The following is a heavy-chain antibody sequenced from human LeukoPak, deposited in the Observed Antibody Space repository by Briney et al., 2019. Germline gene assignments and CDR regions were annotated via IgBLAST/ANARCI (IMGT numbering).Heavy chain of an antibody. D-gene: IGHD1-26*01. J-gene: IGHJ4*02. CDR3: ARGPPGISYPLGY. CDR1: GFTFSDHY. Sequence: SGGSLRLSCAASGFTFSDHYMDWVRQTPGKGLEWVGRTRNKANSYTTEYAASVKGRFTISRDDSKNSLYLQMNSLKTEDTAVYYCARGPPGISYPLGYWGQGTLVTVSS. V-gene: IGHV3-72*01. CDR2: TRNKANSYTT.